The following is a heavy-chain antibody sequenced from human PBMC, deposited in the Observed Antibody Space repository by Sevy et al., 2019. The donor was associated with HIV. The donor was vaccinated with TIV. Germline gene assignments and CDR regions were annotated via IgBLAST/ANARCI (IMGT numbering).Heavy chain of an antibody. D-gene: IGHD7-27*01. CDR3: ARDQNWGYDS. CDR1: GDSVSNNIAA. J-gene: IGHJ4*02. Sequence: QSQTLSLTCAISGDSVSNNIAAWNWIRQSPSRGLEWLGRTYYKSEWYSDYAVSVKGRIVINPDTSKNQFSLQLNSVTPDDTAVYYCARDQNWGYDSWGQGTLVTVSS. CDR2: TYYKSEWYS. V-gene: IGHV6-1*01.